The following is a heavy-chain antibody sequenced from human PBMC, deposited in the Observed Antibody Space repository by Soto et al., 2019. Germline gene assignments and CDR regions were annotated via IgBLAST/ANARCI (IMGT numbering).Heavy chain of an antibody. CDR3: ARVPGSGTYYDNRIANDAFDI. CDR2: IWYDGSSE. D-gene: IGHD3-10*01. CDR1: GFTFSNYG. J-gene: IGHJ3*02. Sequence: PGGSLRLSCAASGFTFSNYGVHWVRQAPGKGLEWVAVIWYDGSSEYYTESVTGRFTISRDNSKNTLYLQMNSLRAEDTAVYYCARVPGSGTYYDNRIANDAFDIWGQGTMVTVSS. V-gene: IGHV3-33*01.